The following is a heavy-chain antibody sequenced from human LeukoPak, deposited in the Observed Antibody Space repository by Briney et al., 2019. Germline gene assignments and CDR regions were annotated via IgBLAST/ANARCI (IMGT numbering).Heavy chain of an antibody. CDR1: DDSITSYY. CDR3: ARHNSYLVSAAYDY. V-gene: IGHV4-59*01. J-gene: IGHJ4*02. CDR2: VHHSGST. D-gene: IGHD2-15*01. Sequence: PSETLSLTCTVSDDSITSYYWTWIRQPPGKGLEWIGYVHHSGSTNYNPSLKSRLPISVDTSKNQFSLKLTSVSAADTAVYYCARHNSYLVSAAYDYWGQGALVTVSS.